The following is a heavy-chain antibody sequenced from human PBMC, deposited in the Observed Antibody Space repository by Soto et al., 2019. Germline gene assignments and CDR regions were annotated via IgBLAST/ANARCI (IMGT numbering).Heavy chain of an antibody. CDR1: GFTFSSYS. CDR3: AKDWKQWPNWFDT. Sequence: XGSLRLSWAASGFTFSSYSMSWVRQAPGKGLEWVSAISGSGGSTYYADSVKGRFTISRDNSKNTLYLQMNSLRAEDTAVYYCAKDWKQWPNWFDTWGQGTLVTVSS. J-gene: IGHJ5*02. V-gene: IGHV3-23*01. D-gene: IGHD6-19*01. CDR2: ISGSGGST.